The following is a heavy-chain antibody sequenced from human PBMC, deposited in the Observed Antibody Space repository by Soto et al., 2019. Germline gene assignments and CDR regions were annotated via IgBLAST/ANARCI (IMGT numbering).Heavy chain of an antibody. Sequence: QLQLQESGSGLVKPSQTLSLTCAVSSGSISSGGYSWSWIRQSPGKGLEWIGYISHGGSTYYNPSLKSRVTISVDRSKNQFSLKLSSVTAADTAVYYGASGSHVPHYWGQGTLVTVSS. V-gene: IGHV4-30-2*06. CDR3: ASGSHVPHY. J-gene: IGHJ4*02. CDR2: ISHGGST. CDR1: SGSISSGGYS. D-gene: IGHD6-25*01.